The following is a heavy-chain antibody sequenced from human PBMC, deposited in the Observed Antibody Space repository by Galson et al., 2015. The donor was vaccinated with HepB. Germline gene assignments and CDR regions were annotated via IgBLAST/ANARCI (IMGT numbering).Heavy chain of an antibody. J-gene: IGHJ6*02. CDR1: GYTSTSYG. D-gene: IGHD3-10*01. CDR2: ISAYNGNT. Sequence: SVKVSCKASGYTSTSYGISWVRQAPGQGLEWMGWISAYNGNTNYAQKLQGRVTMTTDTSTSTAYMELRSLRSDDTAVYYCARDLLWFGELLGFYGMDVWGQGTTVTVSS. CDR3: ARDLLWFGELLGFYGMDV. V-gene: IGHV1-18*01.